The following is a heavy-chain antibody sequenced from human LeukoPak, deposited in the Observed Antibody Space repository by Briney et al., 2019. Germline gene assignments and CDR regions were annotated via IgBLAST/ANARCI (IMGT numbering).Heavy chain of an antibody. Sequence: SVKVSCKAFGGTFSSYAISWVRQAPGQGLEWMGRIIPILGIANYAQKFQGRVTITADKSTSTAYMELSSLRSEDTAVYYCARAKGEFLYDSSGYYHDAFDIWGQGTMVTVSS. CDR2: IIPILGIA. J-gene: IGHJ3*02. CDR1: GGTFSSYA. CDR3: ARAKGEFLYDSSGYYHDAFDI. V-gene: IGHV1-69*04. D-gene: IGHD3-22*01.